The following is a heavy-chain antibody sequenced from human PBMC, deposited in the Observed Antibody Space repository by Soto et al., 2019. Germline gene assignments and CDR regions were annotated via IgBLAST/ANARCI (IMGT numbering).Heavy chain of an antibody. Sequence: SETLSLTCTVSGGSISSGGYYWSWIRQHPGKGLEWIGYIYYSGSTYYNPSLKSRVTISVDTSKNQFSLKLSSVTAADTAVYYCARSRMVGMDVWGQGTTVTVSS. CDR2: IYYSGST. J-gene: IGHJ6*02. V-gene: IGHV4-31*03. CDR3: ARSRMVGMDV. D-gene: IGHD2-15*01. CDR1: GGSISSGGYY.